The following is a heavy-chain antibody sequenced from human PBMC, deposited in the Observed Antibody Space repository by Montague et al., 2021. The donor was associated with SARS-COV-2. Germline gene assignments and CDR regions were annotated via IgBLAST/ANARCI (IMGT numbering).Heavy chain of an antibody. CDR1: GGSVSSYY. V-gene: IGHV4-59*02. CDR3: AGAGGFYDYWSGYSSSAGFFDP. J-gene: IGHJ5*02. CDR2: IYYSGGT. Sequence: SETLSLTCTVSGGSVSSYYWSWIRQSPGKGLQWLGYIYYSGGTDYNPSLKSRVTMSVDTSKNQLSLRLNSVTTADTAVYFCAGAGGFYDYWSGYSSSAGFFDPWGQGILVTVSS. D-gene: IGHD3-3*01.